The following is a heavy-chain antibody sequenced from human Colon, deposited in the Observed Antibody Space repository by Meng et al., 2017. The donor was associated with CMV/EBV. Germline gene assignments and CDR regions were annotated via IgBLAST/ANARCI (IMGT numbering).Heavy chain of an antibody. D-gene: IGHD2-21*01. Sequence: SVKVSCKASGGTFSNYAVSWVRQAPGQGLEWMGGIIPILGLANFAEQFEGRVTITADKSTRTAYMELSSLRSEDTAVYYCARSPCGGDCSRYDYYYNNMDVWGQGTTVTVSS. J-gene: IGHJ6*02. CDR3: ARSPCGGDCSRYDYYYNNMDV. V-gene: IGHV1-69*10. CDR2: IIPILGLA. CDR1: GGTFSNYA.